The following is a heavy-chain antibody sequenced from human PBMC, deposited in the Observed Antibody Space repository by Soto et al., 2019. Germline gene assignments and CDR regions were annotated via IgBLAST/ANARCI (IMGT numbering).Heavy chain of an antibody. V-gene: IGHV3-15*01. D-gene: IGHD4-17*01. CDR1: GFTFSNAW. Sequence: PGGSLRLSCAASGFTFSNAWMSWVRQAPGKGLEWVGRIKSKTDGGTTDYAAPVKGRFTISRDDSKNTLYLQMNSLKTEDTAVYYCTTVSTVTTTYYYYGMDVWGQGTPVTVSS. J-gene: IGHJ6*02. CDR3: TTVSTVTTTYYYYGMDV. CDR2: IKSKTDGGTT.